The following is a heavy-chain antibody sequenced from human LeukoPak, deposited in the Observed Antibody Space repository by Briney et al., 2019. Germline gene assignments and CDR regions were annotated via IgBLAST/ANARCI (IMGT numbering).Heavy chain of an antibody. J-gene: IGHJ4*02. D-gene: IGHD4-17*01. V-gene: IGHV3-21*01. CDR3: ARDWEATVSFLDY. CDR2: ISSSSSYI. Sequence: GGSLRLSCAASGFTFSSYSMNWVRQAPGKGLEWVSSISSSSSYIYYADSVKGRFTISRDNAKNSLYLQTNSLRAEDTAVYYCARDWEATVSFLDYWGQGTLVTVSS. CDR1: GFTFSSYS.